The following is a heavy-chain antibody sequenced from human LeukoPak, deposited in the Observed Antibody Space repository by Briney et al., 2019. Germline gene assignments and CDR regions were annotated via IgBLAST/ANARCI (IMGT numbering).Heavy chain of an antibody. CDR3: AIINDYGDYGTFDY. V-gene: IGHV1-24*01. J-gene: IGHJ4*02. Sequence: ASVKVSCKASGYTFTGYYMYWVRQAPGKGLEWMGGFDPEDGETIYAQKFQGRVTMTEDTSTDTAYMELSSLRSEDTAVYYCAIINDYGDYGTFDYWGQGTLVTVSS. D-gene: IGHD4-17*01. CDR2: FDPEDGET. CDR1: GYTFTGYY.